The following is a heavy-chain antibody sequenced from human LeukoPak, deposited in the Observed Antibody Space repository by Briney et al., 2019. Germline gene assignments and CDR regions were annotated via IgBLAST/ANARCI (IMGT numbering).Heavy chain of an antibody. D-gene: IGHD6-19*01. J-gene: IGHJ4*02. CDR3: ARRDAGWNYCDY. V-gene: IGHV4-59*08. Sequence: PSETLSLTCAVSGVSINSHYWSWIRQSPGRGLEWIGHISDKGPTKYNPPLKSRVIIWADTSKNHLSLNLASVLAADTAIYYCARRDAGWNYCDYWGQGIMVTVSS. CDR1: GVSINSHY. CDR2: ISDKGPT.